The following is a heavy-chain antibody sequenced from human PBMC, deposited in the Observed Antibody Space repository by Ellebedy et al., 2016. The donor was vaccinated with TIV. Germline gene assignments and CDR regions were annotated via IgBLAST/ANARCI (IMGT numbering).Heavy chain of an antibody. Sequence: MPSETLSLTCAVSGDSTSSSNWWSWVRQPPGKGLEWIGEIWHSGSTNYNPSLKSRVSMSVDKSKNQFSLNLNSVSAADTAVYYCAKENYGMDVWGQGTTVIVSS. CDR1: GDSTSSSNW. CDR2: IWHSGST. CDR3: AKENYGMDV. V-gene: IGHV4-4*02. J-gene: IGHJ6*02.